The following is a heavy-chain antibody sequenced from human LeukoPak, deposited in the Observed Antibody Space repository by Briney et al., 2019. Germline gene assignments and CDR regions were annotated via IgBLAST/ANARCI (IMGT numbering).Heavy chain of an antibody. D-gene: IGHD4/OR15-4a*01. V-gene: IGHV3-30*02. CDR1: GFTFNNYN. J-gene: IGHJ3*02. Sequence: GGSLRLSCAASGFTFNNYNMHRVRQAPGKGLEWVAFIRYDGSRRYYADSVKGRFTISRDNSKNTLYLQMNSLRAEDTAMYYCAKVSLNMVNDAFDIWGQGTMVSVSS. CDR3: AKVSLNMVNDAFDI. CDR2: IRYDGSRR.